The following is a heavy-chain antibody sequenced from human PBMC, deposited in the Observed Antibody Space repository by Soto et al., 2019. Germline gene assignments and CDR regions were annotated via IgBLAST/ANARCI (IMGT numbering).Heavy chain of an antibody. CDR2: INPNSGGT. CDR3: ARDLAGIRGAFDI. V-gene: IGHV1-2*04. Sequence: ASVKVSCKASGYTFTGYYMHWVRQAPGQGLEWMGWINPNSGGTNYAQKFQGWVTMTRDTSISTAYMELSRLRSDDTAVYYCARDLAGIRGAFDIWGQGTMVTVSS. CDR1: GYTFTGYY. D-gene: IGHD3-10*01. J-gene: IGHJ3*02.